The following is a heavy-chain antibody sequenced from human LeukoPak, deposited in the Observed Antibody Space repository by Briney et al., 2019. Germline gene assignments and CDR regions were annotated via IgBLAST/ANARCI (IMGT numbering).Heavy chain of an antibody. CDR2: INPNSGGT. CDR1: GGTFSSYA. Sequence: ASVKVSCKASGGTFSSYAINWVRQAPGQGLEWMGWINPNSGGTNSAQKFQGRVTMTRDTSISTAYMELNRLRSDDTAVYYCARGGIMVRGVNYAMDVWGQGTTVTVSS. V-gene: IGHV1-2*02. CDR3: ARGGIMVRGVNYAMDV. J-gene: IGHJ6*02. D-gene: IGHD3-10*01.